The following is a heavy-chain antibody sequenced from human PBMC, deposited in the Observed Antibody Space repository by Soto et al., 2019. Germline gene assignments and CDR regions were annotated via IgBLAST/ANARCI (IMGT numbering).Heavy chain of an antibody. CDR2: FDPEDGET. D-gene: IGHD3-3*01. CDR1: GYTLTELS. V-gene: IGHV1-24*01. CDR3: ATVGSRGYDFWSGYSSFDY. J-gene: IGHJ4*02. Sequence: ASVKVSCKVSGYTLTELSMHWVRQAPGKGLEWMGGFDPEDGETIYAQKFQGRVTMTEDTSTDTAYMELSSPRSEDTAVYYCATVGSRGYDFWSGYSSFDYWGQGTLVTVSS.